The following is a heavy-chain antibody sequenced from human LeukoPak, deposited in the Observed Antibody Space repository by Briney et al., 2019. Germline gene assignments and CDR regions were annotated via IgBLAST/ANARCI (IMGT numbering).Heavy chain of an antibody. CDR1: GGSISSYY. CDR3: AREVAVAGKSGWFDP. D-gene: IGHD6-19*01. V-gene: IGHV4-59*01. Sequence: KPSETLSLTCTVSGGSISSYYWSWIRQPPGKGLEWIGYIYYSGSTNYNPSLKGRVTISVDTSKNQFSLKLSSVTAADTAVYYCAREVAVAGKSGWFDPWGQGTLVTVSS. CDR2: IYYSGST. J-gene: IGHJ5*02.